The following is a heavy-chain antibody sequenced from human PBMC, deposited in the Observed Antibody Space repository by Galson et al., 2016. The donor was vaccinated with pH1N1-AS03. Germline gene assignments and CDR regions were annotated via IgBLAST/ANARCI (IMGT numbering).Heavy chain of an antibody. CDR3: ARAGTLLHYFDY. V-gene: IGHV1-69*06. D-gene: IGHD2/OR15-2a*01. Sequence: SVKVSCKVSGGALTSYGINWVRQAPGQGLEWMGRITPVFGTTNYAQKFQDRVSITADKSTSTAYMELSSLRSEDTAVYYCARAGTLLHYFDYWGQGTLVTVSS. CDR1: GGALTSYG. CDR2: ITPVFGTT. J-gene: IGHJ4*02.